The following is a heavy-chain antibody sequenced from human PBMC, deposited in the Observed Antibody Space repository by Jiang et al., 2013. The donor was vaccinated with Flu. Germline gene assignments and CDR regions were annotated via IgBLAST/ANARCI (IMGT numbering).Heavy chain of an antibody. V-gene: IGHV3-30*02. J-gene: IGHJ4*02. CDR3: ATLRGSSYDTYLMDS. D-gene: IGHD3-9*01. CDR1: GFTFNYFG. Sequence: SCAVSGFTFNYFGMHWARQPPGKGLEWLAFIRFDGSGKLYADSVKGRFSIARDNSKNTLYLQMNSLRSEDTAVYFCATLRGSSYDTYLMDSWGQGTLVTVSS. CDR2: IRFDGSGK.